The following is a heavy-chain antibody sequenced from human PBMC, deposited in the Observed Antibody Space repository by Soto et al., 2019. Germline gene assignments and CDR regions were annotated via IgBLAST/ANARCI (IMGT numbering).Heavy chain of an antibody. Sequence: EVHLLDSGGGLVQPGGSLRLSCAASGFTFSNYVMSWVRQAPGKGLEWVSSLGGSGDNTYYADSVKGRFTISSDNSKNTLFLQMNSLRAVDTAVYYCANLPLGPTLGFDYWGQGTLGAVSS. CDR3: ANLPLGPTLGFDY. CDR1: GFTFSNYV. V-gene: IGHV3-23*01. CDR2: LGGSGDNT. J-gene: IGHJ4*02.